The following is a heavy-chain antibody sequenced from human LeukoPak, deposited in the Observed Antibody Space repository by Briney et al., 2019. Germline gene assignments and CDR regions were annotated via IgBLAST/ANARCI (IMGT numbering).Heavy chain of an antibody. CDR2: INHSGST. CDR3: ARVTVSWFDP. J-gene: IGHJ5*02. CDR1: GGSFSGYY. D-gene: IGHD3-22*01. Sequence: SETLSLTCAVYGGSFSGYYWSWIRQPPGKGLEWIGEINHSGSTNYNPSLKSRVTISVDTSKNQFSLKLSSVTAADTAVYYCARVTVSWFDPWGQGTLVTVSS. V-gene: IGHV4-34*01.